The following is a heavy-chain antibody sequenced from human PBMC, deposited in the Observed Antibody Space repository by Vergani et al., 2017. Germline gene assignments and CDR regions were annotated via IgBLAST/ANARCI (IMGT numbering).Heavy chain of an antibody. J-gene: IGHJ6*02. CDR2: ISSNGGST. V-gene: IGHV3-64D*06. Sequence: EVQLVESGGGLVQPGGSLRLSCSASGFTFSSYAMHWVRQAPGKGLEYVSAISSNGGSTYYADSVKGRFTISRDNSKNTLYLQMSSLRAEDTAVYYCVKDGGKGGYYDSSGYYYRYYYYGMDVWGQGTTVTVSS. D-gene: IGHD3-22*01. CDR1: GFTFSSYA. CDR3: VKDGGKGGYYDSSGYYYRYYYYGMDV.